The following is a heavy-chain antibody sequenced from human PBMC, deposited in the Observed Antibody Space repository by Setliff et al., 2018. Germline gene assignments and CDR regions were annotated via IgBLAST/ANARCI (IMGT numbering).Heavy chain of an antibody. J-gene: IGHJ5*02. CDR2: IYQNGIT. D-gene: IGHD3-10*01. Sequence: SETLSLTCSVSGASISTTYYYWDWIRQSPEKGLEWIGTIYQNGITYYNPSGKSRVTISVDKSKNQYSLSLRSVTAADTAVYYCATDGPVLQGDYISWGQGPLVTVSS. V-gene: IGHV4-39*07. CDR3: ATDGPVLQGDYIS. CDR1: GASISTTYYY.